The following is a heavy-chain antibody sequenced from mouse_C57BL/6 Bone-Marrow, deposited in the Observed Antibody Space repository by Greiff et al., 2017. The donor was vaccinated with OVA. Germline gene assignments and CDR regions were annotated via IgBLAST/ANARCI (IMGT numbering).Heavy chain of an antibody. CDR2: LSNGGGST. J-gene: IGHJ3*01. CDR3: ARHKGYDGGFAY. Sequence: EVMLVESGGGLVQPGGSLKLSCAASGFTFSDYYMYWVRQTPEKRLEWVAYLSNGGGSTYYPDTVKGRFTISRDNAKNTLYLQMSRLKSEDTAMDCCARHKGYDGGFAYWGQGTLVTVSA. D-gene: IGHD2-2*01. CDR1: GFTFSDYY. V-gene: IGHV5-12*01.